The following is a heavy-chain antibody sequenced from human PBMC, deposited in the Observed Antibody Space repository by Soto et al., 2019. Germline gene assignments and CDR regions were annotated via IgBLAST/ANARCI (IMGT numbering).Heavy chain of an antibody. V-gene: IGHV4-34*01. D-gene: IGHD4-17*01. J-gene: IGHJ4*02. CDR2: INHSGST. Sequence: PSETLSLTCAVYGGSFSGYYWSWIRQPPGKGLEWIGEINHSGSTNYNPSLKSRVTISVDTSKNQFSLKLSSVTAADTAVYYCARQTTVTSEAGFDYWGQGTLVTV. CDR3: ARQTTVTSEAGFDY. CDR1: GGSFSGYY.